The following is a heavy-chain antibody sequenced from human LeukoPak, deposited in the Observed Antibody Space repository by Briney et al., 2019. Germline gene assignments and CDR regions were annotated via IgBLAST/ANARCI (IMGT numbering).Heavy chain of an antibody. Sequence: PGGSLRLSCAASGFTVSSNYMSWVRQAPGKGLEWVSVIYSGGSTYYADSVKGRFTISGDNSKNTLYLQMNSLRAEDTAVYYCASSDILTGTYFDYWGQGTLVTVSS. CDR2: IYSGGST. CDR1: GFTVSSNY. D-gene: IGHD3-9*01. CDR3: ASSDILTGTYFDY. J-gene: IGHJ4*02. V-gene: IGHV3-66*01.